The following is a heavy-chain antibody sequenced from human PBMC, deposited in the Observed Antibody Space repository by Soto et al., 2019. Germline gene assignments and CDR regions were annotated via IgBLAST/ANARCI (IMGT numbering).Heavy chain of an antibody. D-gene: IGHD3-10*01. CDR2: ISYDGSNK. J-gene: IGHJ6*02. CDR1: GFTFSSYA. Sequence: PGGSLRLSCAASGFTFSSYAMHWVRQAPGKGLEWVAVISYDGSNKYYADSVKGRFTISRDNSKNTLYLQMNSLRAEDTAVYYCARDRYYGSGSYSRLSYYGVDVWGQGTTVTVSS. CDR3: ARDRYYGSGSYSRLSYYGVDV. V-gene: IGHV3-30-3*01.